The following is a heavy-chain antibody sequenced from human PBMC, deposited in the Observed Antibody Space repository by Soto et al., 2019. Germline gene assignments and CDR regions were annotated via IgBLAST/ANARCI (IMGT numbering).Heavy chain of an antibody. CDR1: GGSISSYY. J-gene: IGHJ4*02. V-gene: IGHV4-59*01. CDR2: IYYSGST. D-gene: IGHD3-10*01. Sequence: PSETLSLTCTVSGGSISSYYWSWIRQPPGKGLEWIGYIYYSGSTNYNPSLKSRVTISVDTSKNQFSLKLSSVTAADTAVYYCARADPWNYYYGSGSYYKTVGYYFDYWGQGTLVTVSS. CDR3: ARADPWNYYYGSGSYYKTVGYYFDY.